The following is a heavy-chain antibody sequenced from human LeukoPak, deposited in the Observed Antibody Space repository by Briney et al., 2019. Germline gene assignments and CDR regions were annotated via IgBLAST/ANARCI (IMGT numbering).Heavy chain of an antibody. CDR1: GYSFTSYW. CDR2: IDPSDSYT. Sequence: GESLRISCKGSGYSFTSYWISWVRQMPGKGLEWMGRIDPSDSYTNYSPSFQGHVTISADKSISTAYLQWSSLKASDTATYYRARHERPGYYGSGSYYGYWGQGTLVTVSS. J-gene: IGHJ4*02. CDR3: ARHERPGYYGSGSYYGY. V-gene: IGHV5-10-1*01. D-gene: IGHD3-10*01.